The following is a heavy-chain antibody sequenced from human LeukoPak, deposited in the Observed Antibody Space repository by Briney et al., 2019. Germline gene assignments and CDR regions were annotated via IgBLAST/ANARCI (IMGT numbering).Heavy chain of an antibody. Sequence: PSETLSLTCAVSGGSFSGYYWSWVRQPPGKGLEWIGEINHSGSTTYNPSLKSRVTISVDTSKNQSSLKLSSVTAADTAVYYCARERIVVAATRLGFDPWGQGTLVTVSS. J-gene: IGHJ5*02. V-gene: IGHV4-34*01. CDR3: ARERIVVAATRLGFDP. CDR2: INHSGST. CDR1: GGSFSGYY. D-gene: IGHD2-15*01.